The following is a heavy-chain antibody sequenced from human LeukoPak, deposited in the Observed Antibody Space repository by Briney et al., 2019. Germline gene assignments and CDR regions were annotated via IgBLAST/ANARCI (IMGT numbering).Heavy chain of an antibody. CDR2: IIPIFGTA. V-gene: IGHV1-69*13. D-gene: IGHD6-19*01. Sequence: ASVKVSCKASGGTFSSYAISWVRQAPGQGLEWMGGIIPIFGTADYAQKFQGRVTITADESTSTAYMELSSLRSDDTAVYYCARARPGIAVAGTLTGWGQGTLVTVSS. CDR1: GGTFSSYA. CDR3: ARARPGIAVAGTLTG. J-gene: IGHJ4*02.